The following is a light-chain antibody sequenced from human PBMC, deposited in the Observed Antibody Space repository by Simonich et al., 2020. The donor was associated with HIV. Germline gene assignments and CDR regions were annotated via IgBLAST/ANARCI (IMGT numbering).Light chain of an antibody. J-gene: IGKJ4*01. CDR3: QQYNSWPT. Sequence: EIVMTQSPATLSVSPGERATLSCRASQSVSSNLAWYQQKAGQAPRLLIYGSSTRATGIPARCSGSGSGTEFTLTISSMQSEDFAVYYCQQYNSWPTFGGGARVEIK. V-gene: IGKV3-15*01. CDR2: GSS. CDR1: QSVSSN.